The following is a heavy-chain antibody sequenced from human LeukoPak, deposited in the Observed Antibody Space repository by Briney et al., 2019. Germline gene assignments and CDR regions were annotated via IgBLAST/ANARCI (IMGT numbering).Heavy chain of an antibody. CDR2: ISSSGST. J-gene: IGHJ6*03. D-gene: IGHD6-13*01. Sequence: SQTLSLTCTVSGDSISSGDYYWSWIRQPAGKGLEWIGRISSSGSTNYNPSLKSRVTISVDTSKNQFSLKLSSVTAADTAVYYCAREVRQQLFSYYYYMDVWGKGTTVTVSS. V-gene: IGHV4-61*02. CDR3: AREVRQQLFSYYYYMDV. CDR1: GDSISSGDYY.